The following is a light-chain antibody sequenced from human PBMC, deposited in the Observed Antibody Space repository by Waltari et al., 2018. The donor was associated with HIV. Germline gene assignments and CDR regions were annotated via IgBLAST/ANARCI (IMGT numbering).Light chain of an antibody. V-gene: IGLV2-8*01. CDR1: TCYVGGYNS. J-gene: IGLJ2*01. CDR3: LSYRGSNNFVV. Sequence: QSALTQPPSAPRSPGQSVTIPCPGTTCYVGGYNSVSWYQQHPGTAPQLLIDEVSKLPSGVPDRFSGSKSGNTASRTVSGLQAEDEADYYCLSYRGSNNFVVFGGGTKLTVL. CDR2: EVS.